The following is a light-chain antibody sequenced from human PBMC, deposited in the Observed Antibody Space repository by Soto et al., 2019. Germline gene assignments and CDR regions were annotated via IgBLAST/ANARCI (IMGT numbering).Light chain of an antibody. J-gene: IGKJ2*01. CDR1: QSVSSSY. CDR3: QQYGRSPRYT. Sequence: EIVLTQSPGTLSFSPGERATLSCRASQSVSSSYLAWYQQKPGQAPRLLIYGASSRATGIPDRFSGSGSGTDFTLTISRLEPEDFAVYYCQQYGRSPRYTFGQGTKPEIK. V-gene: IGKV3-20*01. CDR2: GAS.